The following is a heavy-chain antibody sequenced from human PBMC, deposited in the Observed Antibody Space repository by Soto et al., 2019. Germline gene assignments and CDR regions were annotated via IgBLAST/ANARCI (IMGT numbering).Heavy chain of an antibody. CDR3: ARRPRITMIVVVSPGWFDP. CDR2: INHSGST. D-gene: IGHD3-22*01. V-gene: IGHV4-34*01. Sequence: SETLSLTCAVYGGSFSGYYWSWIRQPPGKGLEWIGEINHSGSTNYNPSLKSRVTISVDTSKNQFSLKLSSVTAADTAVYYCARRPRITMIVVVSPGWFDPWGQGTLVSVSS. CDR1: GGSFSGYY. J-gene: IGHJ5*02.